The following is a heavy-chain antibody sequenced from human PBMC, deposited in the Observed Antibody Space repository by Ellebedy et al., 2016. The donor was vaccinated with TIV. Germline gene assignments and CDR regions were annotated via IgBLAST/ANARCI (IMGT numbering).Heavy chain of an antibody. CDR3: ARDGTILVPAADMDV. Sequence: SETLSLTCTVSGGSVSTESYYWGWIRQPPGKGLEWIGNGYHSGSTFYNPSLKSRVSISVDTTKNQFSLRLASVTAADTAVYYCARDGTILVPAADMDVWGKGTTVTVSS. D-gene: IGHD2-2*01. V-gene: IGHV4-39*07. CDR1: GGSVSTESYY. CDR2: GYHSGST. J-gene: IGHJ6*03.